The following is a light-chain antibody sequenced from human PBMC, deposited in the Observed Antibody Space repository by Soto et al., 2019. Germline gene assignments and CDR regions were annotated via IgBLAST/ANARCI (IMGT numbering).Light chain of an antibody. CDR3: SSYTSSSTPSV. CDR2: EVS. V-gene: IGLV2-14*01. CDR1: SSDVGAYNY. Sequence: QSALTQPASVSESPGQSITISCTGTSSDVGAYNYVSWYQQHPGKAPKLMIYEVSNRPSGVSNRFSGSKSGNTASLTISGLQAEDEADYYCSSYTSSSTPSVFGTGTKVTVL. J-gene: IGLJ1*01.